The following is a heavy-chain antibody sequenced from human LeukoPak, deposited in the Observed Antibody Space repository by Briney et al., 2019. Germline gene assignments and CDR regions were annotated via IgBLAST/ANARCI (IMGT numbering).Heavy chain of an antibody. CDR2: ITSSSSYI. CDR1: GFTFTSYN. D-gene: IGHD6-13*01. V-gene: IGHV3-21*01. CDR3: ARSSSWLRPVE. J-gene: IGHJ4*02. Sequence: KPGGSLRLSCAASGFTFTSYNMNWVRQAPGKGLEWVSSITSSSSYIYYADSVKGRFTISRDNAKNSLYLQMNSLRAEDTAVYYCARSSSWLRPVEWGQGTLVTVSS.